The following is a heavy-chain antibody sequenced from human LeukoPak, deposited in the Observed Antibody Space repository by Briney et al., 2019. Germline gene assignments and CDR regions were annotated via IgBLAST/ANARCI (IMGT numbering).Heavy chain of an antibody. CDR2: IYTSGST. Sequence: PSETLSLTCTVSGGSICSYYWSWIRQPAGKGLEWIGRIYTSGSTNYNPSLKSRVTISVDTSKNQFSLKLSSVTAADTAVYYCAREPTRTPYYYFDYWGQGTLVTVSS. CDR3: AREPTRTPYYYFDY. CDR1: GGSICSYY. D-gene: IGHD1-1*01. J-gene: IGHJ4*02. V-gene: IGHV4-4*07.